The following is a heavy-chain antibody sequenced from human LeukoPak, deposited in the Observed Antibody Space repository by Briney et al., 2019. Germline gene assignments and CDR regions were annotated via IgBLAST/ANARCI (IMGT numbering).Heavy chain of an antibody. CDR3: ARYRSGSYFDY. D-gene: IGHD3-10*01. V-gene: IGHV3-74*01. J-gene: IGHJ4*02. CDR1: GFTFSGYW. Sequence: GGSLRLSCAASGFTFSGYWMHWVRQAQGKGLVWVSRINSDGFSTSYADSVKGRFTISRDNAKNTLYLQMNSLRAEDTALYYCARYRSGSYFDYWGQGTLVTVSS. CDR2: INSDGFST.